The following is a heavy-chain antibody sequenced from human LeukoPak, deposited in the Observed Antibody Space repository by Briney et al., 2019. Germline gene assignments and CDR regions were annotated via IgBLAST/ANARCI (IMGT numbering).Heavy chain of an antibody. V-gene: IGHV1-2*02. J-gene: IGHJ4*02. Sequence: ASVKVSCKASGYTFTGYYMHGVRQAPGQGLEWMGWINPNSGGTNYAQKFQGRVTMTRDTSISTAYMELSRLRSDDTAAYYCARAGIAAADFDYWGQGTLVTVSS. CDR3: ARAGIAAADFDY. CDR1: GYTFTGYY. CDR2: INPNSGGT. D-gene: IGHD6-13*01.